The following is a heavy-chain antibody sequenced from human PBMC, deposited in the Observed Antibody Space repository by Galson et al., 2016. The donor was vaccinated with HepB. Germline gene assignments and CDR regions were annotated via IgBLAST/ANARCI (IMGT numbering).Heavy chain of an antibody. D-gene: IGHD2-21*01. V-gene: IGHV3-30-3*01. J-gene: IGHJ4*02. CDR3: ARGVIGQLLSVNFDY. CDR2: ISHDGSNK. Sequence: SLRLSCAASGFTFRSYAMHWVRQAPGKGLEWVALISHDGSNKYYADSVKGRFIISRDNSKNTVYLQVNSLRAEDTAMYYCARGVIGQLLSVNFDYWGQGTLVTVSS. CDR1: GFTFRSYA.